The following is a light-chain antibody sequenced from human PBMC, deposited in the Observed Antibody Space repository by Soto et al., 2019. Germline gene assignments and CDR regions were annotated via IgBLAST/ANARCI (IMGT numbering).Light chain of an antibody. CDR3: QQYDNWPLT. CDR1: QRVSSN. CDR2: GAS. V-gene: IGKV3-15*01. J-gene: IGKJ4*01. Sequence: DIVMTQSPATLPVSPGERATLSCRASQRVSSNLAWYQQKPGQAPRLLIYGASTRATGIPARFSGSGSGTESPLTISSPQSEDFAVYYCQQYDNWPLTFGGGTKVEIK.